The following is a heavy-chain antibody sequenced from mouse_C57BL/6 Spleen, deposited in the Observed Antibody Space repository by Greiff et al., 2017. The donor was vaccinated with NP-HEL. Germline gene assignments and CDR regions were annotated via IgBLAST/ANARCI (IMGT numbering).Heavy chain of an antibody. Sequence: VQLKESGPGMVKPSQSLSLTCTVTGYSITSGYDWHWIRHFPGNKLEWMGYISYSGSTNYNPSLKSRISITHDTSKNHFFLKLNSVTTEDTATYYCARGVGYYFDYWGQGTTLTVSS. J-gene: IGHJ2*01. CDR3: ARGVGYYFDY. D-gene: IGHD1-1*02. CDR2: ISYSGST. CDR1: GYSITSGYD. V-gene: IGHV3-1*01.